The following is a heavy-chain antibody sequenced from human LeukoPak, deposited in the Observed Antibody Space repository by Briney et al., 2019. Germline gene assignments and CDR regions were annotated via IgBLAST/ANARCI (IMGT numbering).Heavy chain of an antibody. J-gene: IGHJ4*02. Sequence: ASVKVSCKASGYTFTGYYMHWVRQAPGQGLEWMGWINPNSGGTNYAQKFQGRVTMTRDTSISTAYMELSRLRHTAVYYCARVKPGYCSSTSCIYFDYWGQGTLVTVSS. V-gene: IGHV1-2*02. CDR2: INPNSGGT. CDR1: GYTFTGYY. CDR3: ARVKPGYCSSTSCIYFDY. D-gene: IGHD2-2*01.